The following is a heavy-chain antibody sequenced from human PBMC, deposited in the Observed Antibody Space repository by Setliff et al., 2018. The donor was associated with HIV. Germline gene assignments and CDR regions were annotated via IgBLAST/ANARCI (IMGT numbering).Heavy chain of an antibody. V-gene: IGHV4-39*07. J-gene: IGHJ5*01. CDR1: GTSLSSSDFY. CDR3: ARGNYYNLWADPFDF. CDR2: IYYSETT. Sequence: PSETLSPTCSVSGTSLSSSDFYWGWIRQPPGKGLEWIGNIYYSETTYYNSSLKSRVTISVDTSKNQFSLKLSSVTAADTAVYYCARGNYYNLWADPFDFWGQGTLVTVSS. D-gene: IGHD3-3*01.